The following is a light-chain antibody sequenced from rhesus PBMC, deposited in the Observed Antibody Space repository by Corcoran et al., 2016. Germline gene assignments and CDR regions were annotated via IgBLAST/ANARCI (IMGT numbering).Light chain of an antibody. CDR1: SSIIGGYY. Sequence: QSELTQSPSVSGAAGQRVIISCNGSSSIIGGYYVQWYQQLPGTAPTLLIYENKKRPSGVSDRFSGSKSVTSASLTLTGLQSEDEAAYYCQSYVSSLSVHIFGAGTRLTVL. V-gene: IGLV1-85*01. CDR2: ENK. CDR3: QSYVSSLSVHI. J-gene: IGLJ1*01.